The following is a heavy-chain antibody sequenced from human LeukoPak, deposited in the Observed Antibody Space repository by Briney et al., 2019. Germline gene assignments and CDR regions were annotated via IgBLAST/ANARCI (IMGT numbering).Heavy chain of an antibody. CDR2: ISPNSGAK. J-gene: IGHJ4*02. CDR3: ARANHNDY. V-gene: IGHV1-2*02. Sequence: ASVKVSCKASGYTFTDYYMHWVRQAPGQGLEWMGWISPNSGAKKYAPKFQGRVTVTRDTSIRTAYMELSSLRSDDPAVYYCARANHNDYWGQGTLVTVSS. CDR1: GYTFTDYY. D-gene: IGHD1-14*01.